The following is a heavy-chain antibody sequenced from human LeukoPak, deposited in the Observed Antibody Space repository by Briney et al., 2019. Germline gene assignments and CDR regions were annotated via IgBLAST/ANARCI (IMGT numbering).Heavy chain of an antibody. D-gene: IGHD7-27*01. V-gene: IGHV3-23*01. CDR1: GFTFSNYG. Sequence: QSGGSLRLSCAASGFTFSNYGMHWVRQAPGKGLGWVSSISGSGDNTFYADSVKGRFTISRDNSKSTLYLQINSLRAEDTAVYYCAKDPFHWGTIYFDYWGQGTLVTVSS. CDR3: AKDPFHWGTIYFDY. CDR2: ISGSGDNT. J-gene: IGHJ4*02.